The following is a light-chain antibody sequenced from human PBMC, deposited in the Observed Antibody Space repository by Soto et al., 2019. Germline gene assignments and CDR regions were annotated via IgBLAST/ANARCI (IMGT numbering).Light chain of an antibody. CDR3: MQGLRPMYT. V-gene: IGKV2-28*01. J-gene: IGKJ2*01. CDR2: LGS. CDR1: QTLLHSNGYTY. Sequence: EIAMTQSPLSLAVTPGEPASISCRSSQTLLHSNGYTYLDWYLQKPGQSPQLLIYLGSNRASGVPDRFSGSGSGTDFTLQISRVEAEDVGIFYCMQGLRPMYTFGQGTKLEIK.